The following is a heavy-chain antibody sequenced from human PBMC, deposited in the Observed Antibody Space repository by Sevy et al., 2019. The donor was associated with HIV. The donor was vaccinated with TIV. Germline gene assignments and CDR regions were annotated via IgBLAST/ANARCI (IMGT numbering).Heavy chain of an antibody. D-gene: IGHD4-4*01. CDR3: AREATRLTV. V-gene: IGHV3-53*01. CDR1: GFIVSSYY. Sequence: GGSLRLSCAASGFIVSSYYMGWVRRAPAKGLEWVSLINTRGTTFYADSVKGRFTISRDNSKNTLYLQMNGLRAEDTGMYYCAREATRLTVWGQGTLVTVSS. CDR2: INTRGTT. J-gene: IGHJ4*02.